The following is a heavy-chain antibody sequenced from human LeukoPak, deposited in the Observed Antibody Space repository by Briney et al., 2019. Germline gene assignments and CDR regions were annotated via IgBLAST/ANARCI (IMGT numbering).Heavy chain of an antibody. V-gene: IGHV5-51*01. J-gene: IGHJ6*02. CDR3: ARGETAYYDILTGYTPVANGMDV. CDR2: IYPGDSDT. D-gene: IGHD3-9*01. Sequence: GESLKISCKGSGYSFTSYWIGWVRQMPGKGLEWMGIIYPGDSDTRYSPSFQGQVTISADKSISTAYLQWSSLKASDTAMYYCARGETAYYDILTGYTPVANGMDVWGQGTTVTVSS. CDR1: GYSFTSYW.